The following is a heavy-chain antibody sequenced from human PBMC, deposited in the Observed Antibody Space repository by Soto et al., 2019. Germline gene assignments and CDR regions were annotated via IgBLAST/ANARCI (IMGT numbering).Heavy chain of an antibody. J-gene: IGHJ4*02. Sequence: ASVKVSCKASGGTFSSYAISWVRQAPGQGLEWMGGIIPIFGTANYAQKFQGRVTITADESTSTAYMELSSLRSEDTAVYYCARGPYPPIFGVVSHFDYWGQGTLVTVSS. CDR1: GGTFSSYA. V-gene: IGHV1-69*13. CDR3: ARGPYPPIFGVVSHFDY. CDR2: IIPIFGTA. D-gene: IGHD3-3*01.